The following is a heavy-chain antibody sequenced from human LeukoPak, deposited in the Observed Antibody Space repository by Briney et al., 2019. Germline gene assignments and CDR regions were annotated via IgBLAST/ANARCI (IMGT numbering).Heavy chain of an antibody. V-gene: IGHV1-24*01. Sequence: ASVNVSCKVSGYTLTELSMHWVRQAPGKGLEWMGGFGPEDGETIYAQKFQGRVTMTEDTSTDTAYMELSSLRSEDTAVYYCATDLRRWITIFGVVPSWGQGTLVTVSS. D-gene: IGHD3-3*01. CDR2: FGPEDGET. CDR1: GYTLTELS. CDR3: ATDLRRWITIFGVVPS. J-gene: IGHJ4*02.